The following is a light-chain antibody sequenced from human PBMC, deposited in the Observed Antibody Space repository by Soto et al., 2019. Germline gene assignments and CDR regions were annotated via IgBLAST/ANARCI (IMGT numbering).Light chain of an antibody. Sequence: QSVLTQPPSVSGAPGQRVTISCTGSSSNIGAGYDVHWYQQLPGPAPKLLIYGNSNRPSGVPDRFSGSKSGTSASLAITGLQAEDEADYYCQSSDSSLSGHVVFGGGTKLTVL. V-gene: IGLV1-40*01. J-gene: IGLJ2*01. CDR1: SSNIGAGYD. CDR3: QSSDSSLSGHVV. CDR2: GNS.